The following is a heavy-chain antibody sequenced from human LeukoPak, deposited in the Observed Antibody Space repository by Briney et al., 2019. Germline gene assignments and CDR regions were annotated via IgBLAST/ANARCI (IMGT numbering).Heavy chain of an antibody. D-gene: IGHD6-19*01. CDR2: IIPIFCTA. Sequence: ASVKVSCKASGGTFSSYAISWVRQAPGQGLEWMGGIIPIFCTANYAQEFQGRVTITADESTSTAYMELSSLRSEDTAVYYCARDYEPEGIAVAGTGGYFDYWGQGTLVTVSS. V-gene: IGHV1-69*13. CDR1: GGTFSSYA. J-gene: IGHJ4*02. CDR3: ARDYEPEGIAVAGTGGYFDY.